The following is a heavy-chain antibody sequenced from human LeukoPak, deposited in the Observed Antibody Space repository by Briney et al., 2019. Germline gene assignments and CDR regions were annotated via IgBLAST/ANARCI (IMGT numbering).Heavy chain of an antibody. Sequence: SETLSLTCTVSGGSISSSSYYWGWIRQPPGKGLEWIGSIYYSGSTYYNPSLKSRVTISVDTSKNQFSLKLSSVTAADTAVYYCARSYRLAAFDIWGQGTMVTVSS. J-gene: IGHJ3*02. CDR1: GGSISSSSYY. CDR3: ARSYRLAAFDI. CDR2: IYYSGST. V-gene: IGHV4-39*01. D-gene: IGHD3-10*01.